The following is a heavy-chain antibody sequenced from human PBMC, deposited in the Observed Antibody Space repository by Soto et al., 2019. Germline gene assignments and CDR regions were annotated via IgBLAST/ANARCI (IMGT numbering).Heavy chain of an antibody. J-gene: IGHJ6*02. CDR2: ISAAGDP. CDR3: ARTDRDFYGLDV. CDR1: GFTFRNYD. Sequence: EVQLVESGGGLVQPGGSLRLSCEASGFTFRNYDMHWVRQGTGKGLEWVSGISAAGDPDYADSVEGQFTISRENAQTSFFLQMNSLRVGDTAVYYCARTDRDFYGLDVWGQGTTVIVSS. V-gene: IGHV3-13*05.